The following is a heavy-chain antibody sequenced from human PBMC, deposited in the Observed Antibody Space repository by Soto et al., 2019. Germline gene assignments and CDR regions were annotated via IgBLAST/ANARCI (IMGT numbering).Heavy chain of an antibody. J-gene: IGHJ4*02. CDR2: IDPSDSQT. D-gene: IGHD3-22*01. V-gene: IGHV5-10-1*01. Sequence: GESLKSACNGSGYSFAGYWITWVRQKPWKGLEWMGRIDPSDSQTYYSPSFRGHVTISVTKSITTVFLQWSSLRASDTAMYYCARQIYDSDTGPNFQYYFDSWGQGTPVTVSS. CDR3: ARQIYDSDTGPNFQYYFDS. CDR1: GYSFAGYW.